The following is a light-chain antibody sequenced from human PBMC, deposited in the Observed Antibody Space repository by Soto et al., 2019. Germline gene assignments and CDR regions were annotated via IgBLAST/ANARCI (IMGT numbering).Light chain of an antibody. Sequence: DIVLTQSTLSLPVPPGEPASIXXRAXQSLVHSNGYNYLDWYLQKPGQPPQXXIYLGSNRASGVPDRFSGSGSGTDFTLKISRVEAEDVGVYYCMQALQTPITFGQGTRLEIK. V-gene: IGKV2-28*01. J-gene: IGKJ5*01. CDR3: MQALQTPIT. CDR1: QSLVHSNGYNY. CDR2: LGS.